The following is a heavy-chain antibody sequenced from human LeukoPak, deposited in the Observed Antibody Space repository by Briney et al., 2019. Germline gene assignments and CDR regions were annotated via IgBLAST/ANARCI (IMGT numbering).Heavy chain of an antibody. D-gene: IGHD5-18*01. V-gene: IGHV3-74*01. CDR2: INSDGSST. Sequence: GGSLRLSCAASGFTFSSYWMHWVRQAPGKGLVWVSRINSDGSSTSYADSVKGRFTISRDNSKNTLYLQMNSLRAEDTAVYYCARDQLAGFSYGYGTYYFDYWGQGTLVTVSS. CDR1: GFTFSSYW. J-gene: IGHJ4*02. CDR3: ARDQLAGFSYGYGTYYFDY.